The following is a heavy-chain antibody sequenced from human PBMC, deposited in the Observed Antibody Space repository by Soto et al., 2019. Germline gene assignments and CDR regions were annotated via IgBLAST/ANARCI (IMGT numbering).Heavy chain of an antibody. CDR2: IDPSGSYT. CDR3: ARHHVLLWFGELSGMDV. D-gene: IGHD3-10*01. Sequence: GESLKISSKGSGYSFTSYWISWVRQMPGKGLEWMGRIDPSGSYTNYSPSFQGHVTISADKSISTAYLQWSSLKTSDTAMYYCARHHVLLWFGELSGMDVWGQGTTVTVSS. V-gene: IGHV5-10-1*01. CDR1: GYSFTSYW. J-gene: IGHJ6*02.